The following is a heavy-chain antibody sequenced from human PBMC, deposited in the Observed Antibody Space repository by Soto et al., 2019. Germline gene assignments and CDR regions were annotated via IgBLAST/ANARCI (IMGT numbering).Heavy chain of an antibody. Sequence: GGSLRLSCAASGFTVSSNYMSWVRQAPGKGLEWVSVIYSGGSTYYADSVKGRFTISRDNSKNTLYLQMNSLRAEDTAVYYCAREQLAPRGGMDVWGHGTTVTVSS. CDR1: GFTVSSNY. D-gene: IGHD6-6*01. V-gene: IGHV3-53*01. CDR3: AREQLAPRGGMDV. J-gene: IGHJ6*02. CDR2: IYSGGST.